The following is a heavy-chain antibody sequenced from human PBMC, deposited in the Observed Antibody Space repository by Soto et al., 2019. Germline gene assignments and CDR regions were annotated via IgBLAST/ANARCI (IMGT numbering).Heavy chain of an antibody. J-gene: IGHJ4*02. Sequence: EVQLLESGGGLVQPGGSLRLSCAASGFTFSSYAMSWVRQAPGKGLEWVSAISGSGGSTYYADSVKGRFTISRDNSKNTLYLQMNSLRAEDTAVYYCAKAMGSSGWYGADFDYWGQGTLVTVSS. D-gene: IGHD6-19*01. CDR1: GFTFSSYA. CDR3: AKAMGSSGWYGADFDY. V-gene: IGHV3-23*01. CDR2: ISGSGGST.